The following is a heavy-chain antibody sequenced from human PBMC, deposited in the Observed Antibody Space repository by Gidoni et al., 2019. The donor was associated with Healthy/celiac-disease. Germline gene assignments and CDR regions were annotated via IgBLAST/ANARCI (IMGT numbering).Heavy chain of an antibody. V-gene: IGHV3-23*01. J-gene: IGHJ5*02. Sequence: EVQLLASVGGLVQPGGSLRLSCAAPGFTFISYAMSWVRQDPGQGLVCVSAISGSGGSTYYADSLKGRFTISRDNPKNTLYLQMNSLRAEDTAVYYCAKDRYSSSPAWFDPWGQGTLVTVSS. CDR3: AKDRYSSSPAWFDP. CDR1: GFTFISYA. CDR2: ISGSGGST. D-gene: IGHD6-6*01.